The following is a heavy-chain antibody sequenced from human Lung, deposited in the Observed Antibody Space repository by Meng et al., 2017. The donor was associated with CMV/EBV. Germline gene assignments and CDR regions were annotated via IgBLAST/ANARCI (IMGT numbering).Heavy chain of an antibody. J-gene: IGHJ4*02. V-gene: IGHV4-4*02. CDR3: ARKASWLLSPDY. Sequence: SXTXSLXCAVSGDSISNSNWWTWVRQPPGKGLEWIGEIYHSGTTNYNPSLKSRVTISVNKSKKQFSLMLTSVTVADTAVYYCARKASWLLSPDYWCQGTLVTVSS. CDR2: IYHSGTT. CDR1: GDSISNSNW. D-gene: IGHD3-9*01.